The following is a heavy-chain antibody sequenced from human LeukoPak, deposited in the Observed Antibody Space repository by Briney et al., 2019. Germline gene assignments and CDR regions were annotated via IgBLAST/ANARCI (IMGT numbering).Heavy chain of an antibody. J-gene: IGHJ4*02. V-gene: IGHV4-34*01. Sequence: PSETLSLTCAVYGGSFSGYYWSWIRQPPGKGLEWIGEINHSGSTNYNPSLKSRVTISVDTSKNQFSLKLSSVTAADTAVYYCARVRPSHRITMIVVVIGPLDYWGQGTLVTVSS. CDR3: ARVRPSHRITMIVVVIGPLDY. CDR1: GGSFSGYY. CDR2: INHSGST. D-gene: IGHD3-22*01.